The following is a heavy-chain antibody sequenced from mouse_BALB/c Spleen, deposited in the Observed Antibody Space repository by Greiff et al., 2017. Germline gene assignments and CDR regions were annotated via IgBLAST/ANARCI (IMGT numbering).Heavy chain of an antibody. V-gene: IGHV3-2*02. CDR1: GYSITSDYA. J-gene: IGHJ4*01. Sequence: EVQLVESGPGLVKPSQSLSLTCTVTGYSITSDYAWNWIRQFPGNKLEWMGYISYSGSTSYNPSLKIRISITRDTSKNQFFLQLNSVTTEDTATYYCARRTDYAMDYWGQGTSVTVSS. CDR2: ISYSGST. CDR3: ARRTDYAMDY.